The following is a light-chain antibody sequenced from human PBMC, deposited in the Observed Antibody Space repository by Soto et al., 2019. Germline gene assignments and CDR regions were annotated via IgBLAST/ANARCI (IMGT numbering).Light chain of an antibody. V-gene: IGLV2-23*02. CDR1: SSDVGSHNF. J-gene: IGLJ3*02. Sequence: HSVLTQPASVSGSPGQSITISCTGTSSDVGSHNFVSWYQQHPGKAPKLMIYGVRERPSGVSNRFSGSKSGNTASLTISGLQAEDEADYYCCSDAGSLTWVFGGGTQLTVL. CDR2: GVR. CDR3: CSDAGSLTWV.